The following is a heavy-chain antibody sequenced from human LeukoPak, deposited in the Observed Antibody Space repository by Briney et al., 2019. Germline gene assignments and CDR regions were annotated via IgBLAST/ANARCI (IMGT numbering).Heavy chain of an antibody. D-gene: IGHD4-11*01. CDR2: ISYDGSNK. V-gene: IGHV3-30*04. Sequence: SGGSLRLSCAASGFTFSSYAMHWVRQAPGKGLEWVAVISYDGSNKYYADSVKGRFTISRDNSKNTLYLQMNSLRAEDTAVYYCAKDTGYWGQGTLVTVSS. CDR1: GFTFSSYA. J-gene: IGHJ4*02. CDR3: AKDTGY.